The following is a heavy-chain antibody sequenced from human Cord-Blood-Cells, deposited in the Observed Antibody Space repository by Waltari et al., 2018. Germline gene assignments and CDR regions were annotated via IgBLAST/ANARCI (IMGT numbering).Heavy chain of an antibody. Sequence: EVQLVESGGGLVQPGRSLRLSCAASGFTFDDYAMHWVRQAPGKGLEWVSGISWNIGSIGYADSVKGRFTSSRDNAKNSLYLQMNSLRAEDTALYYCAKDNFAFDIWGQGTMVTVSS. J-gene: IGHJ3*02. CDR2: ISWNIGSI. V-gene: IGHV3-9*01. CDR1: GFTFDDYA. CDR3: AKDNFAFDI. D-gene: IGHD1-1*01.